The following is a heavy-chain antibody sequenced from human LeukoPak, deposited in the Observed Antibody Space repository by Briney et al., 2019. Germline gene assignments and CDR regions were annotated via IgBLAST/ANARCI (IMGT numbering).Heavy chain of an antibody. Sequence: SDTLSLTYPLAGAFISDYSWTSVRHPPGRGLEWLGFIYNTGNTNYEPSLKGRVSISVDTSKNQFSLKLSFETAADTPGDFCARLRGWTYFAPTYYYNIDVWGEGNTVTVSS. CDR2: IYNTGNT. V-gene: IGHV4-59*07. D-gene: IGHD1-26*01. CDR1: GAFISDYS. CDR3: ARLRGWTYFAPTYYYNIDV. J-gene: IGHJ6*03.